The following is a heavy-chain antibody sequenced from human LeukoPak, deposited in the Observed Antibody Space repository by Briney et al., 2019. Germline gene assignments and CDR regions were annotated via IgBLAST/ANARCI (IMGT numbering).Heavy chain of an antibody. V-gene: IGHV3-23*01. CDR2: ISGRGASK. Sequence: GGSLRLSCAASGFTVSSNYMSWVRQAPGKGLGWVSGISGRGASKYYADSVKGRFTISRDNSKNTLYLQMNSLRAEDTAVYYCAKGVVVAPDVTPFDYWGQGTLVTVSS. J-gene: IGHJ4*02. CDR1: GFTVSSNY. D-gene: IGHD2-2*01. CDR3: AKGVVVAPDVTPFDY.